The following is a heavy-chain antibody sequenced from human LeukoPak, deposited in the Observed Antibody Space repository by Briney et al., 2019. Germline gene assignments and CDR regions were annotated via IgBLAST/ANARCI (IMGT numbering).Heavy chain of an antibody. Sequence: GGSLRLSCAASGFTVSSNYMSWVRQAPGKGLEWVSLIYSGGSTYYADSVKGRFTISRDNSKNTLFLQMNSLRAEDTAVYYCADTDYSPDGFDYWGQGTLVTVSS. V-gene: IGHV3-53*05. CDR1: GFTVSSNY. D-gene: IGHD2-15*01. CDR3: ADTDYSPDGFDY. J-gene: IGHJ4*02. CDR2: IYSGGST.